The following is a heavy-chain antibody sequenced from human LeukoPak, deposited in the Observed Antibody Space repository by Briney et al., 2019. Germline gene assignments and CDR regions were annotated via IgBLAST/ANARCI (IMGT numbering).Heavy chain of an antibody. CDR3: VRDGDDFNFDS. Sequence: GGSLRLSCAASGFTFRSYWMHWVRQAPGKGLEWVSRVIRDGSFTNYADSVKGRFTISRDNAKNTLYLQMSSLRAEDTAVYFCVRDGDDFNFDSWGQGSLVTVSS. V-gene: IGHV3-74*01. J-gene: IGHJ5*01. CDR2: VIRDGSFT. D-gene: IGHD7-27*01. CDR1: GFTFRSYW.